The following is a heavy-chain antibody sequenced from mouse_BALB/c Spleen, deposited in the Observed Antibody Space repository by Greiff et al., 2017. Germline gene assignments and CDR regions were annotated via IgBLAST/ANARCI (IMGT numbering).Heavy chain of an antibody. J-gene: IGHJ3*01. Sequence: EVKLVESGPGLVKPSQSLSLTCTVTGYSITSDYAWNWIRQFPGNKLEWMGYISYSGSTSYNPSLKSRISITRDTSKNQFFLQLNSVTTEDTATYYCAKDYGSNWFAYWGQGTLVTVSA. D-gene: IGHD1-1*01. CDR3: AKDYGSNWFAY. CDR1: GYSITSDYA. CDR2: ISYSGST. V-gene: IGHV3-2*02.